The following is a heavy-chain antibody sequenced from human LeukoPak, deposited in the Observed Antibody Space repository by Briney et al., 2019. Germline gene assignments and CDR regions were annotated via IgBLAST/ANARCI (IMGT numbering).Heavy chain of an antibody. CDR2: IYYSGST. CDR3: ATWGIAVAGTFDY. CDR1: GGSISSSY. V-gene: IGHV4-59*08. D-gene: IGHD6-19*01. Sequence: PSETLSLTCTVSGGSISSSYWSWIRQPPGKGLEWIGYIYYSGSTNYNPSFKSRVAISVDTSKNQFSLKLSSVTAADTAVYYCATWGIAVAGTFDYWGQGTLVTVTT. J-gene: IGHJ4*02.